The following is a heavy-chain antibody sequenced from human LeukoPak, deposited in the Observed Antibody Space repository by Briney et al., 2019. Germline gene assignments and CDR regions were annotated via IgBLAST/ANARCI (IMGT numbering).Heavy chain of an antibody. D-gene: IGHD6-19*01. CDR1: GYTFTGYY. J-gene: IGHJ4*02. V-gene: IGHV1-2*02. CDR3: ARDNSIAVAGISDY. CDR2: INPNSGGT. Sequence: ASVKVSCKASGYTFTGYYMHWVRQAPGQGLEWMGWINPNSGGTNYAQKFQGRVTMTRDTSISTAYMELSRLRSDDTAVYYCARDNSIAVAGISDYWGQGTLVTVSS.